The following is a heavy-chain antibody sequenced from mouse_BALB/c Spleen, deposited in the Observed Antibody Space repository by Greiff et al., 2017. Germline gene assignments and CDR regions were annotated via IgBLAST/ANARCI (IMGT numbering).Heavy chain of an antibody. CDR1: GFSLTSYG. CDR2: IWAGGST. D-gene: IGHD1-1*01. V-gene: IGHV2-9*02. CDR3: ARPDYYGSSYGAMDY. J-gene: IGHJ4*01. Sequence: QVHVKQSGPGLVAPSQSLSITCTVSGFSLTSYGVHWVRQPPGKGLEWLGVIWAGGSTNYNSALMSRLSISKDNSKSQVFLKMNSLQTDDTAMYYCARPDYYGSSYGAMDYWGQGTSVTVSS.